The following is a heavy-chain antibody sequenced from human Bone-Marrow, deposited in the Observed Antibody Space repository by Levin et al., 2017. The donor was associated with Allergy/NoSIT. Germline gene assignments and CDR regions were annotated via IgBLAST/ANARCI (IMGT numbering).Heavy chain of an antibody. Sequence: GGSLRLSCAASGFTFSSYAMSWVRQAPGKGLEWVSTVNNGGDTTYYADSVKGRFTISRDNSKNTLYLQMNSLRAEDTAVYYCAKSSQHSIPFDYWGQGTLVTVSS. J-gene: IGHJ4*02. CDR3: AKSSQHSIPFDY. V-gene: IGHV3-23*01. CDR2: VNNGGDTT. D-gene: IGHD3-3*02. CDR1: GFTFSSYA.